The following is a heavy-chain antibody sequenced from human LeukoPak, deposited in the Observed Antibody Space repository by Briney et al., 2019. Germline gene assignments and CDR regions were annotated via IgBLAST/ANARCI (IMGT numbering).Heavy chain of an antibody. J-gene: IGHJ6*03. Sequence: SVTLSLTCAVYGGSFSGYYWSWIRQPPGKGLEWIGEINHSGSTNYNPSLKSRVTISVDTSKNQFSLKLSSVTAADTAVYYCARCPPALYCSSTSCHRRRYYYYYMDVWGKGTTVTVSS. V-gene: IGHV4-34*01. D-gene: IGHD2-2*01. CDR1: GGSFSGYY. CDR3: ARCPPALYCSSTSCHRRRYYYYYMDV. CDR2: INHSGST.